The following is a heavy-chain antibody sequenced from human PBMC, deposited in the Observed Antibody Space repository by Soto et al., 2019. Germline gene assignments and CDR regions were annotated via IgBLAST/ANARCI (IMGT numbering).Heavy chain of an antibody. CDR2: VSGSGNNT. Sequence: EVKLLESGGGLVQPGGSLRLSCAASGFIFSNYAMTWVRQAPGKGLECVSSVSGSGNNTYYADSMKGHFTISRDNSKTTLYLQMNGLRPEDTAVYYCARKSRGIDCWGQGTLVTVSA. J-gene: IGHJ4*02. CDR3: ARKSRGIDC. CDR1: GFIFSNYA. V-gene: IGHV3-23*01.